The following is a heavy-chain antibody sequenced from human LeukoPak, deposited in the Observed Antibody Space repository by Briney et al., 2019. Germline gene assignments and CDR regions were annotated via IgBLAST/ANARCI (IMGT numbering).Heavy chain of an antibody. J-gene: IGHJ3*02. D-gene: IGHD3-22*01. CDR2: INPNSGGT. CDR3: ARVPPYYYGSSGYYYDAFDI. CDR1: GYTFTGYY. Sequence: ASVKVSCKASGYTFTGYYMHWVRQAPGQGLEWMGWINPNSGGTNYAQKFQGRVTMTRDTSISTAYMELSRLRSDDTAVYYCARVPPYYYGSSGYYYDAFDIWGQGTMVTVSS. V-gene: IGHV1-2*02.